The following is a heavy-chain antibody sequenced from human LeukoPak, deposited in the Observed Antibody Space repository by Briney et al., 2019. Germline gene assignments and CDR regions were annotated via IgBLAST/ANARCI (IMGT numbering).Heavy chain of an antibody. Sequence: GGSLRLSCAASGFTVSSNYMSWVRQAPGKGLEWVSVIYSGGSTYYADSVKGRFTISRDNSKNTLYLQMNSLRAEDTAVYYCARGYPVPAAMGVWFDPWGQGTLVTVSS. CDR1: GFTVSSNY. V-gene: IGHV3-53*05. CDR2: IYSGGST. J-gene: IGHJ5*02. D-gene: IGHD2-2*01. CDR3: ARGYPVPAAMGVWFDP.